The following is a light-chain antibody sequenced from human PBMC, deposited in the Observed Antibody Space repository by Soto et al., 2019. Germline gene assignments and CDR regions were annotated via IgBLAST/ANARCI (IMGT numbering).Light chain of an antibody. J-gene: IGLJ2*01. CDR3: SSYAGSNNLL. V-gene: IGLV2-8*01. Sequence: QSVLTQPPSASGSPGQSVTISCTGTSSDVGGYNSVSWYQQHPGKAPRLMIYEVIKRPSGVPDRFSGSKSGNTASLTVSGLQAEDEADYYCSSYAGSNNLLFGGGTKVTVL. CDR1: SSDVGGYNS. CDR2: EVI.